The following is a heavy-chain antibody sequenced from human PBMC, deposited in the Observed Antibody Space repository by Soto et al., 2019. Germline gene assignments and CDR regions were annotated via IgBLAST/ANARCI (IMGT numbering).Heavy chain of an antibody. Sequence: EVHLVESGGGLVQPGGSLRLSCAASGFTFSSPWRTWVRQAPGKGLEWVANIKQDGSQNYYVDAVRGRFTISRDYAKNSLYLQMNRVRVEDDAVYDCRSQECTGDSLYWVQGTLVSLSS. J-gene: IGHJ4*02. CDR3: RSQECTGDSLY. CDR1: GFTFSSPW. V-gene: IGHV3-7*01. D-gene: IGHD6-13*01. CDR2: IKQDGSQN.